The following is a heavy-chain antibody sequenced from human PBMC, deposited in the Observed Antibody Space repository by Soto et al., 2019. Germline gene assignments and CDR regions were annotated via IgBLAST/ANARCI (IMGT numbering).Heavy chain of an antibody. CDR1: GDSISSSNW. V-gene: IGHV4-28*03. D-gene: IGHD2-21*02. CDR3: ARDLWGYCGTDCYPLDV. J-gene: IGHJ6*02. Sequence: SETLSLTCAVSGDSISSSNWWSWIRQPPGKGLEWIGYMYNTGSTVYNPSFKSRVTISVDTSKNQFSLKLNSVTAADTAVYYCARDLWGYCGTDCYPLDVWGQGTTVTVSS. CDR2: MYNTGST.